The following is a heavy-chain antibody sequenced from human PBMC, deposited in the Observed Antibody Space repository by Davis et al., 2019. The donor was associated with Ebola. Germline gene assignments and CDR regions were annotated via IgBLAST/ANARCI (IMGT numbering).Heavy chain of an antibody. Sequence: GESLKISCAASGFTFSSYAIHWVRQAPGKGLEWVSVISYDGSNKYYADSVKGRFTFSRDNSKNTLYLQMNSLRAEDTAVYYCAREGGSSGYYYYYSGMDVWGQGTTVTVSS. D-gene: IGHD3-22*01. V-gene: IGHV3-30*04. J-gene: IGHJ6*02. CDR2: ISYDGSNK. CDR3: AREGGSSGYYYYYSGMDV. CDR1: GFTFSSYA.